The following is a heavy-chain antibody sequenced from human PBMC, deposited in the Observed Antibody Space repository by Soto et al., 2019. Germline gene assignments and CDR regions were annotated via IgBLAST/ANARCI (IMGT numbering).Heavy chain of an antibody. CDR1: GFTVGNAW. CDR2: IKSKSDGGTT. D-gene: IGHD6-19*01. Sequence: GGSLRLSCAASGFTVGNAWMNWVRQAPGKGLEWVGRIKSKSDGGTTDFPAPVKGRFSISRDDSENTLYLQVSSLETEDTAVYYCTTEMRHSSGWYGAFDIWGQGTMVTVSS. CDR3: TTEMRHSSGWYGAFDI. J-gene: IGHJ3*02. V-gene: IGHV3-15*01.